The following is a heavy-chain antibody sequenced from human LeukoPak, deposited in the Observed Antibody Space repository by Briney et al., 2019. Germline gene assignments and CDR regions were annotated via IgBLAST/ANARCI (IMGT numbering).Heavy chain of an antibody. Sequence: SVKVSCKASGGTFSSYAISWVRQVPGQGLEWMGGIIPIFGTANYAQKFQGRVTVTADESTSTAYMELSSLRSEDTAVYYCARMDEVLNDYGGSAFDYWGQGTLVTVSS. CDR3: ARMDEVLNDYGGSAFDY. D-gene: IGHD4-23*01. CDR1: GGTFSSYA. J-gene: IGHJ4*02. V-gene: IGHV1-69*13. CDR2: IIPIFGTA.